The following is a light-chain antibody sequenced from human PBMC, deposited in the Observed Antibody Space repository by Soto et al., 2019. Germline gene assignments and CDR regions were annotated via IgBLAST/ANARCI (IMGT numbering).Light chain of an antibody. V-gene: IGKV3-11*01. J-gene: IGKJ5*01. CDR2: DAS. CDR3: QQRSRWPLT. Sequence: EIVLTQSPATLSLSPGERATLSCRASQSISSYLAWYQQKPGRAPRLLIYDASNRATGIPARFSGSGSGTDFTLTISSLEPEDFAVYYCQQRSRWPLTFGQGTRLEIK. CDR1: QSISSY.